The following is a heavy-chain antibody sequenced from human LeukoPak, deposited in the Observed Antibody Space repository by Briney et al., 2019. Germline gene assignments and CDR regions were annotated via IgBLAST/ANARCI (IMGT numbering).Heavy chain of an antibody. CDR2: IYYSGST. Sequence: PSETLSLTCTVSGGSISSSSYYWGWIRQPPGKGLEWIGSIYYSGSTYYNPSLKSRVTISVDTSKNQFSLKLSSVTAADTAVYYCARERVGATEIGYWGQGTLVTVSS. V-gene: IGHV4-39*07. CDR1: GGSISSSSYY. J-gene: IGHJ4*02. D-gene: IGHD1-26*01. CDR3: ARERVGATEIGY.